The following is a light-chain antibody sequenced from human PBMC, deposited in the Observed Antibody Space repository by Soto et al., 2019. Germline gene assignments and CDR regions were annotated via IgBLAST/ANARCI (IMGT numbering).Light chain of an antibody. V-gene: IGKV3-11*01. J-gene: IGKJ1*01. Sequence: ETVLTQPPATLSLSPGDRATLSCRASRRVSSYLAWYQQKAGQAPRLLIYDASNRAAGTPGRFSGSGSGTDFTLTISSLEPEDFAVYYCQQRDKWPWTFGQGTKVDIK. CDR3: QQRDKWPWT. CDR1: RRVSSY. CDR2: DAS.